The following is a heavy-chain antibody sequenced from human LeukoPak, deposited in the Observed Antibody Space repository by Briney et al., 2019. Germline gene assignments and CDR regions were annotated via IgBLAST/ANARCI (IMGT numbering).Heavy chain of an antibody. Sequence: PGRSLRLSCAASGFTFSGYAMHWVRQAPGKGLEWVSAISGSGGSTYYADSVKGRFTISRDNSKNTLYLQMNSLRAEDTAVYYCAKDSTGVFDYWGQGTLVTVSS. CDR2: ISGSGGST. CDR1: GFTFSGYA. D-gene: IGHD2-2*01. CDR3: AKDSTGVFDY. V-gene: IGHV3-23*01. J-gene: IGHJ4*02.